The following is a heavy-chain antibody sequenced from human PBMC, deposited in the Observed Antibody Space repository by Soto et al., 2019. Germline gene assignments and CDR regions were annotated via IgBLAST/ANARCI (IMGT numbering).Heavy chain of an antibody. J-gene: IGHJ4*01. CDR2: IYYSGST. CDR1: GDPFRSYY. CDR3: AREMLGAFDF. V-gene: IGHV4-59*01. D-gene: IGHD3-16*01. Sequence: TLSLTSDVAGDPFRSYYSTLIRQPPGKALEWIGYIYYSGSTNYNPSLKSRVTISVDTSKNQFSLNLRSVTAADTAVYYCAREMLGAFDFWGHGTLVTVSS.